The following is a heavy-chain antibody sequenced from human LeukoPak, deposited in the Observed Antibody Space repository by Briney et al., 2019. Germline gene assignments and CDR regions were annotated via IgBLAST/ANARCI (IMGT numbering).Heavy chain of an antibody. V-gene: IGHV1-8*03. Sequence: ASVKVSCKASGHTFTCYDINWVRQAPGQGLEWMGWMNPNSGNTGYAQKFQGRVTITRNTSISTAYMELSSLRSEDTAVYYCARAPRITMVRGVIHWFDPWGQGTLVTVSS. CDR3: ARAPRITMVRGVIHWFDP. CDR2: MNPNSGNT. D-gene: IGHD3-10*01. J-gene: IGHJ5*02. CDR1: GHTFTCYD.